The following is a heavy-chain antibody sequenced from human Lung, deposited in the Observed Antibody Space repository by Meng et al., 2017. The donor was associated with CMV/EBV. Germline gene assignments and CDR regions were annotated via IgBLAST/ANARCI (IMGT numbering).Heavy chain of an antibody. CDR1: GDSITNHNW. CDR3: LRRSGGSV. Sequence: QGQLREPGPALVTPSETLSLTCAVSGDSITNHNWWAWVRQPPGKGLEWIGEIPHRGSSAYNPSLKSRVSMSIDKSKNQFSLKLTSVTAADTAVYHCLRRSGGSVWGQGTLVTVSS. V-gene: IGHV4-4*02. CDR2: IPHRGSS. D-gene: IGHD3-10*01. J-gene: IGHJ1*01.